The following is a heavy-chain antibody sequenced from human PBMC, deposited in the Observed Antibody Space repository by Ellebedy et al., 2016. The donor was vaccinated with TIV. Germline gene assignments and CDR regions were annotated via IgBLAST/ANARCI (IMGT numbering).Heavy chain of an antibody. Sequence: PGGSLRLSCAASGFTFSSYGMHWVRQAPGKGLEWVAVIWYDESNEYYADSVKGRFTISRDNSKNTLYLQMNSLRAEDTAVYYCAKELHMTTALYYWGQGTLVIVSS. D-gene: IGHD4-17*01. J-gene: IGHJ4*02. CDR3: AKELHMTTALYY. V-gene: IGHV3-33*06. CDR2: IWYDESNE. CDR1: GFTFSSYG.